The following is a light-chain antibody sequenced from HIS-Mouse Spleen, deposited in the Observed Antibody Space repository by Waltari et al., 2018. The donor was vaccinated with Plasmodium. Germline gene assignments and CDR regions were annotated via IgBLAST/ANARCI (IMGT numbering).Light chain of an antibody. CDR1: QAISNY. CDR3: QQYDNPPALT. CDR2: DAS. Sequence: DIQMTQSPSSLSASVGDRVTITCQASQAISNYLNWYQQKPGKAPKLLIYDASNLETGLPSRLSGSGSGTDFTFTISSMQTEDIATYYWQQYDNPPALTCGGGTKVEIK. V-gene: IGKV1-33*01. J-gene: IGKJ4*02.